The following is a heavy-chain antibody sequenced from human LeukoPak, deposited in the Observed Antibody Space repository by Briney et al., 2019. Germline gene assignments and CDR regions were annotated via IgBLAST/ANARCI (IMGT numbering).Heavy chain of an antibody. V-gene: IGHV3-20*04. Sequence: PGGSLRLSCTASGFKFDNYGMSWVRQAPGKGLEWVSGITWNSGSPGYADSVKGRFTISRDNSKNTLYLQMNSLRAEDTAVYYCAKGKQAAGDKGAFDYWGQGTLVTVSS. D-gene: IGHD6-13*01. CDR2: ITWNSGSP. CDR1: GFKFDNYG. J-gene: IGHJ4*02. CDR3: AKGKQAAGDKGAFDY.